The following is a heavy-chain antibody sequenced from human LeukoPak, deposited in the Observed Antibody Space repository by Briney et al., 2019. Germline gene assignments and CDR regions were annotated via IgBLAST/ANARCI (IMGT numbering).Heavy chain of an antibody. D-gene: IGHD4-17*01. V-gene: IGHV4-39*01. J-gene: IGHJ4*02. CDR2: GFYSGSA. Sequence: TSETLSLTCTVSGVSISGSSYYWAWIRQPPGKGLEWIGSGFYSGSAYYNPSLKSRVTISVDTSKNQFSLNLSSVTAADTAVYYCARLRGAMTPVTSDFDYWGQGTLVTVSS. CDR1: GVSISGSSYY. CDR3: ARLRGAMTPVTSDFDY.